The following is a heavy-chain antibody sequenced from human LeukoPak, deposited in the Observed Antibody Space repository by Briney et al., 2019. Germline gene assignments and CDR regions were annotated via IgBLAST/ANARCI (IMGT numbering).Heavy chain of an antibody. V-gene: IGHV4-61*02. D-gene: IGHD4-11*01. CDR3: ARGVDYSNWFDP. CDR1: GGSISSGSYY. CDR2: IYTSGSI. Sequence: SETLSLTCTVSGGSISSGSYYWSWIRQPAGKGLEWIGRIYTSGSINYNPSLKSRVTISVDTSKNQFSLKLSSVTAADTAVYYCARGVDYSNWFDPWGQGTLVTVSS. J-gene: IGHJ5*02.